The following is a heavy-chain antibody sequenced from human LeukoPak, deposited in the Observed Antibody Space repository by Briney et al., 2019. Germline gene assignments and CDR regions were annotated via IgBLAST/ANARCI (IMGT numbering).Heavy chain of an antibody. CDR2: IIPIFGTA. D-gene: IGHD1-1*01. CDR1: GGTFSSYA. V-gene: IGHV1-69*13. J-gene: IGHJ4*02. CDR3: ARSGGLERRLGV. Sequence: SVKVCCKASGGTFSSYAISWVRHAPGQGLEWMGGIIPIFGTANYAQKFQGRVTITADESTSTAYMELSSLRSEDAAVYYCARSGGLERRLGVWGQGTLVTVSS.